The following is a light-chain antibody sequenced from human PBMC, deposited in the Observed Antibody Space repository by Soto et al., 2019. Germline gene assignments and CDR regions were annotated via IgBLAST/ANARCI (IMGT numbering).Light chain of an antibody. CDR2: QTS. V-gene: IGKV3-11*01. CDR3: HQRQSWPRT. CDR1: QYINTR. Sequence: EIVWTPSPATLSSFPGDRVTLSCRASQYINTRLAWYQHRPGQAPRLLIDQTSIRAAGIPARFSASGSGTDFTLTISDVQPEDFALYYCHQRQSWPRTFGQGTKVDIK. J-gene: IGKJ1*01.